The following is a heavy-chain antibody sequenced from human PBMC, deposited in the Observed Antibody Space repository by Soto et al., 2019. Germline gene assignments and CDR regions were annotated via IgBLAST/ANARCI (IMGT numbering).Heavy chain of an antibody. CDR1: GFTFSSYE. J-gene: IGHJ6*02. CDR2: ISSSGSTI. D-gene: IGHD2-2*02. V-gene: IGHV3-48*03. Sequence: GGSLRLSCAASGFTFSSYEMNWVRQAPGKGLEWVSYISSSGSTIYYADSVKGRFTISRDNAKNSLYLQINSLRAEDTAVYYCARDRGWSSDCSSTSCYRGGMDVWGQGTTVTVSS. CDR3: ARDRGWSSDCSSTSCYRGGMDV.